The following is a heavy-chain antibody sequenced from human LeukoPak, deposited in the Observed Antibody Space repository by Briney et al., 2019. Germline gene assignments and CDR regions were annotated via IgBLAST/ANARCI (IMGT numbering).Heavy chain of an antibody. V-gene: IGHV4-34*01. CDR3: AGVPIAVAGQYYFDY. J-gene: IGHJ4*02. CDR1: GGSFSGYY. D-gene: IGHD6-19*01. Sequence: PSETLSLTCAVYGGSFSGYYWSWIRQPPGRGLEWIGEINHSGSTNYNPSLKSRVTISVDTSKNQFSLKLSSVTAADTAVYYCAGVPIAVAGQYYFDYWGQGTLVTVSS. CDR2: INHSGST.